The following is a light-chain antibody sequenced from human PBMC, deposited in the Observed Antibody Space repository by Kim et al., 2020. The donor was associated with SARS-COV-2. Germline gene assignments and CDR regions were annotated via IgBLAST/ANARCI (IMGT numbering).Light chain of an antibody. V-gene: IGLV1-44*01. J-gene: IGLJ3*02. CDR3: AVWDDSLNGRV. CDR1: RSHIGSNP. CDR2: SKD. Sequence: GQRVTISCSGIRSHIGSNPISWYQQVPGAAPKLLIYSKDQRPSGVPDRFSGSKSGTSASLAISGLQSEDEADYYCAVWDDSLNGRVFGGGTQLTVL.